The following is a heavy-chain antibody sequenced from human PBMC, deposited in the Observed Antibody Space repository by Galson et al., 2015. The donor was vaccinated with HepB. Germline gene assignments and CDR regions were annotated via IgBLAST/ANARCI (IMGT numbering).Heavy chain of an antibody. V-gene: IGHV3-7*03. CDR2: IKQDGSEK. CDR3: ASDVWSGYGYYFDY. D-gene: IGHD3-3*01. J-gene: IGHJ4*02. Sequence: SLRLSCAASGFTFSSYWMSWVRQAPGKGLEWVANIKQDGSEKYYVDSVKGRFTISRDNAKNSLYLLMNSLRAEDTAVYYCASDVWSGYGYYFDYWGQGTLVTVSS. CDR1: GFTFSSYW.